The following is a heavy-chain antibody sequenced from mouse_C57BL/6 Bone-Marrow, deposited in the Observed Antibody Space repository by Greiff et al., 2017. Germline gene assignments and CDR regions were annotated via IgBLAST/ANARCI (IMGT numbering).Heavy chain of an antibody. CDR2: IDPSDSYT. D-gene: IGHD4-1*01. J-gene: IGHJ2*01. CDR1: GYTFTSYW. CDR3: ARRLGQGY. V-gene: IGHV1-59*01. Sequence: QVQLQQPGAELVRPGTSVKLSCKASGYTFTSYWMHWVKQRPGQGLEWIGVIDPSDSYTNYNQKFKGKATLTVDTSSSTAYRQRSSLTSEDSAVYYCARRLGQGYWGQGTTLTVSS.